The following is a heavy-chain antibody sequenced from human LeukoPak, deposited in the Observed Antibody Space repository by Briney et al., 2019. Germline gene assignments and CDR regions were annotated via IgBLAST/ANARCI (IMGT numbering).Heavy chain of an antibody. D-gene: IGHD6-13*01. Sequence: PGGSLRLSCAASGFTFDDYAMPWVRQAPGKGLEWVSGISWNSGSIGYADSVKGRFTISRDNAKNSLYLQTNSLRAEDTALYYCAKDIRSSWPYYFDYWGQGTLVTVSS. CDR3: AKDIRSSWPYYFDY. J-gene: IGHJ4*02. V-gene: IGHV3-9*01. CDR1: GFTFDDYA. CDR2: ISWNSGSI.